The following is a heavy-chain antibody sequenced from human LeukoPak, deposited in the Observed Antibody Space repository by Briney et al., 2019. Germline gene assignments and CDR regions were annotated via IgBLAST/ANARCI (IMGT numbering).Heavy chain of an antibody. D-gene: IGHD3-22*01. CDR1: GFTFSTYW. Sequence: PGGSLRRSCAAAGFTFSTYWMDWVRQAPGKGLEWVASIKEDGSDTNYVGSVRRRFTVSRDNTKNSLYLQMNSLRAEDTAVYYCASHRGYYYADYWGQGTLVTVSS. CDR2: IKEDGSDT. CDR3: ASHRGYYYADY. V-gene: IGHV3-7*01. J-gene: IGHJ4*02.